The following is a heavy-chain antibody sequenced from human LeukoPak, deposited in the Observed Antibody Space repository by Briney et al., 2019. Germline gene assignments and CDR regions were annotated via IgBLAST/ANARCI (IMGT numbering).Heavy chain of an antibody. CDR1: GFTFSRNG. CDR2: ISGSGGNT. Sequence: GGSLRLSCAASGFTFSRNGMTWVRQAPGKGLEWVSAISGSGGNTYYADSVKGRFTISRDNAKNSLYLQMNSLRAEDTAVYYCARSGIKMVRGVIIKSPYHMDVWGKGTTVTVSS. J-gene: IGHJ6*03. V-gene: IGHV3-23*01. D-gene: IGHD3-10*01. CDR3: ARSGIKMVRGVIIKSPYHMDV.